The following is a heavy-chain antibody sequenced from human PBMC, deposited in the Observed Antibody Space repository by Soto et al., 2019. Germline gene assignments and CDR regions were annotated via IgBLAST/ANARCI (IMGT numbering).Heavy chain of an antibody. D-gene: IGHD2-15*01. CDR2: IYYSGST. V-gene: IGHV4-59*08. CDR3: ARSVLIRYCSGGSCYSSIYYYYYMDV. CDR1: GGSISSYY. Sequence: SETLSLTCTVSGGSISSYYWSWIRQPPGKGLEWIGYIYYSGSTNYNPSLKSRVTISVDTSKNQFSLKLSSVTAADTAVYYCARSVLIRYCSGGSCYSSIYYYYYMDVWGKGTTVTVSS. J-gene: IGHJ6*03.